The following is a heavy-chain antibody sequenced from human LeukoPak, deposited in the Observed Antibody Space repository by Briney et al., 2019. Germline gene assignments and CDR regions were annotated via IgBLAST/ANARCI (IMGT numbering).Heavy chain of an antibody. V-gene: IGHV3-7*01. D-gene: IGHD3-22*01. CDR2: IKEDGSEK. Sequence: GGSLRLSCAASGLTVSSNYMSWVRQAPGKGLEWVANIKEDGSEKYYGVSVKGRFTISRDNAKNSLYLQMNSLRAEDTAVYYCARDSSGYQWGQGTLVTVSS. CDR1: GLTVSSNY. J-gene: IGHJ4*02. CDR3: ARDSSGYQ.